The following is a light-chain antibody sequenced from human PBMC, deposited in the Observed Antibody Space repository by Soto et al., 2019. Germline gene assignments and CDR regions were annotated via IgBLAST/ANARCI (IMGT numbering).Light chain of an antibody. CDR1: QDITNY. CDR3: QQYNNLVT. Sequence: DIQMTQSPSSLSASVGDRVTITCQASQDITNYLNWYQQKPGKAPKLLIYDASNLETGVPSRFSGSGSGTDFTFTITSLQHEDIATYYCQQYNNLVTFGGGTKVDIK. J-gene: IGKJ4*01. CDR2: DAS. V-gene: IGKV1-33*01.